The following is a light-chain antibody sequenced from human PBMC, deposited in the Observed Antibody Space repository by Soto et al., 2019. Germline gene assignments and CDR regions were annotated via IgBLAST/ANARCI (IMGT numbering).Light chain of an antibody. Sequence: EIVLTQSPGTLSLSPGERATLSCRASQSVSSSYLAWYQQKPGQAPRPLIYGASSRATGITDRFSGSGSGTDVTLTISRLEPEDFAVYYCLQYGSSPYTFGQGTKLEIK. CDR3: LQYGSSPYT. J-gene: IGKJ2*01. V-gene: IGKV3-20*01. CDR2: GAS. CDR1: QSVSSSY.